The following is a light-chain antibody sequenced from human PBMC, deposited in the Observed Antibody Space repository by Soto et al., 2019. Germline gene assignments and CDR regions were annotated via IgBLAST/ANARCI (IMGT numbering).Light chain of an antibody. CDR3: QQRSIWPWT. J-gene: IGKJ1*01. CDR2: GAS. Sequence: EIVLTQSPGTLSLSPGERATLSCRASQSVSNNYLAWYQQKPGQAPRLLIYGASNRATGIPDRFSGSGSGTDFTLTISRLEPEDFAVFYCQQRSIWPWTFGQGTKVDIK. CDR1: QSVSNNY. V-gene: IGKV3D-20*02.